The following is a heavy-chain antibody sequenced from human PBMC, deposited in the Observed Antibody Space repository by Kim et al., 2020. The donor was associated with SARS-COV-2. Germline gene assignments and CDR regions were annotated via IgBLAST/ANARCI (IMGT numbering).Heavy chain of an antibody. CDR1: GFTFSSYG. Sequence: GGSLILSCAASGFTFSSYGMHWVRQAPGKGLEWVAVIWYDGSNKYYADSVKGRFTISRDNSKNTLYLQMNSLRAEDTAVYYCAREGYCSGGSCYFDYWGQGTLVTVSS. J-gene: IGHJ4*02. D-gene: IGHD2-15*01. CDR2: IWYDGSNK. CDR3: AREGYCSGGSCYFDY. V-gene: IGHV3-33*01.